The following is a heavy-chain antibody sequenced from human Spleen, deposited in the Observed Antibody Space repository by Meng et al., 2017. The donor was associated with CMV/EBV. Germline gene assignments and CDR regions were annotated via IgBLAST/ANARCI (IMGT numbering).Heavy chain of an antibody. D-gene: IGHD6-6*01. CDR2: TYYRSKWYL. CDR1: GDSVSSSSAA. Sequence: SQTLSLTCAISGDSVSSSSAAWNWIRQSPSRGLEWLGRTYYRSKWYLDYAVSVRGRITIDPDTSKNQFSLKLSSVTAADTAVYYCARGGLGSSDTDYYYYGMDVWGQGTTVTVS. J-gene: IGHJ6*02. V-gene: IGHV6-1*01. CDR3: ARGGLGSSDTDYYYYGMDV.